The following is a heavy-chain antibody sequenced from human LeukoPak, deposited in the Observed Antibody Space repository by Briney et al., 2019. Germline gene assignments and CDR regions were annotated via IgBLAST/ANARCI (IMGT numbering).Heavy chain of an antibody. J-gene: IGHJ4*02. V-gene: IGHV1-18*01. CDR3: ARDPGVDTAMVFDY. Sequence: ASVTVSRKASGYTFTSYGISWVRQPPAQGLEWMGWISAYNGNTNYAQKLQDRVTMTTDTSTSTAYMELRSLRSDDTAVYYCARDPGVDTAMVFDYWGQGTLVTVSS. CDR1: GYTFTSYG. D-gene: IGHD5-18*01. CDR2: ISAYNGNT.